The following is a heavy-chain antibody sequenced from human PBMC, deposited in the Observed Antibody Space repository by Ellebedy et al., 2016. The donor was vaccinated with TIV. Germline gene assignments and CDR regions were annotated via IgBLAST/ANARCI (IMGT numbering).Heavy chain of an antibody. J-gene: IGHJ3*02. Sequence: GESLKISXAASGFTFDMYSMNWVRQAAGKGLERISFIIGTGSTTYYADSVRGRFTVSRGNAKNSLYLQMNSLRDEDTALYYCARRGNYLGDAFDMWGHGAVVIVSS. V-gene: IGHV3-48*02. CDR2: IIGTGSTT. CDR1: GFTFDMYS. CDR3: ARRGNYLGDAFDM. D-gene: IGHD1-26*01.